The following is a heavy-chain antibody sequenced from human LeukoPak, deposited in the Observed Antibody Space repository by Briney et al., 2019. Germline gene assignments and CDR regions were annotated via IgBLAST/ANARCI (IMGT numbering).Heavy chain of an antibody. Sequence: SQTLSLTCAISGDSVSSNSAAWNRIRQSPSRGLEWLGRTYYRSKWYNDYAVSVKSRITINPDTSKNQFSLQLNSVTPEDTAVYYCARVPLRFLEWLFRRDHYYFDYWGQGTLVTVSS. CDR3: ARVPLRFLEWLFRRDHYYFDY. D-gene: IGHD3-3*01. CDR2: TYYRSKWYN. J-gene: IGHJ4*02. V-gene: IGHV6-1*01. CDR1: GDSVSSNSAA.